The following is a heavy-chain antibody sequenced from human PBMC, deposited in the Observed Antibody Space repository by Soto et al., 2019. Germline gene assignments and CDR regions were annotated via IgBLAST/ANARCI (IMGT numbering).Heavy chain of an antibody. Sequence: QVQLVQSGAEVKKPGSSVKVSCQASGGTFSTYSIGWVRQAPGQGLEWMGGIIPIFGTTNYAQKLQGRVTITADESTSTAYMELSNLKSEDTAVDYCARAPPYCPGGRCYSGHYYYYYVMDVWGQGTTVTVSS. V-gene: IGHV1-69*01. D-gene: IGHD2-15*01. CDR2: IIPIFGTT. CDR1: GGTFSTYS. CDR3: ARAPPYCPGGRCYSGHYYYYYVMDV. J-gene: IGHJ6*02.